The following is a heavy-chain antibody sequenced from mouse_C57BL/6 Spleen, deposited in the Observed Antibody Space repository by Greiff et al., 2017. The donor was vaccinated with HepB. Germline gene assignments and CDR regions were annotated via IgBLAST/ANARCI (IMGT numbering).Heavy chain of an antibody. Sequence: VHVKQSGPELVKPGASVKISCKASGYSFTGYYMNWVKQSPEKSLEWIGEINPSTGGTTYNQKFKAKATLTVDKSSSTAYMQLKSLTSEDSAVYYCARRGTKGDYFDYWGQGTTLTVSS. V-gene: IGHV1-42*01. CDR2: INPSTGGT. D-gene: IGHD3-3*01. CDR1: GYSFTGYY. J-gene: IGHJ2*01. CDR3: ARRGTKGDYFDY.